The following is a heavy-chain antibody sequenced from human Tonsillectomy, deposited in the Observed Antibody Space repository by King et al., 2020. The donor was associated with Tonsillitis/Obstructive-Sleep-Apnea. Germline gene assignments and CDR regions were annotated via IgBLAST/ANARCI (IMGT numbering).Heavy chain of an antibody. CDR3: ARGDSNGNYFVANWFDP. J-gene: IGHJ5*02. CDR2: TDYKSKWYN. CDR1: GDSVSSNSAA. Sequence: VQLQQSGPGLGKPSQTLSLTCAISGDSVSSNSAAWNWIRLSPSRGLEWLGRTDYKSKWYNDYALSVKSRITINPDTSKNQFSLQLNSVTPEDTAVYYCARGDSNGNYFVANWFDPWGQGTLVTVSS. D-gene: IGHD1-7*01. V-gene: IGHV6-1*01.